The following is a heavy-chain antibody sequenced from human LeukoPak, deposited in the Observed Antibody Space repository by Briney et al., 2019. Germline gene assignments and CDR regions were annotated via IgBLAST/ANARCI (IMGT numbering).Heavy chain of an antibody. J-gene: IGHJ4*02. CDR1: GESSFSNYY. D-gene: IGHD3-22*01. CDR2: INDSGYT. V-gene: IGHV4-34*01. CDR3: SRQVVGNDY. Sequence: SETLSLTCAVYGESSFSNYYWSWIRQTPGGALEWIGEINDSGYTNYNPSLKSRVTLSIDTSKNQFSLRLNSVTAADTAVYYCSRQVVGNDYWGQGTLVTVSS.